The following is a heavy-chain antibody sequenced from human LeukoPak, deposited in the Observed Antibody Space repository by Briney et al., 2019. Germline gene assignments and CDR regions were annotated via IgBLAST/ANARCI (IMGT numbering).Heavy chain of an antibody. D-gene: IGHD2-2*01. CDR3: ARDGCSSTSCYNAFDI. CDR1: GFTFSSYA. J-gene: IGHJ3*02. CDR2: IIPIFGTA. V-gene: IGHV1-69*01. Sequence: GGSLRLSCAASGFTFSSYAISWVRQAPGQGLEWMGGIIPIFGTANYAQKFQGRVTITADESTSTAYMELSSLRSEDTAVYYCARDGCSSTSCYNAFDIWGQGTMVTVSS.